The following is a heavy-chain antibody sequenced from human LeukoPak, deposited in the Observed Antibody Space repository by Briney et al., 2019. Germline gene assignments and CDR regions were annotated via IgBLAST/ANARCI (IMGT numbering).Heavy chain of an antibody. Sequence: SETLSLTCTVSGGSISSSSYYWAWIRQPPGKGLEWIGRLYYSGTTYYNASLKNRVTISVDTSKNQFSLNLSSMTAADTATYYCARHGWEQQWSRGWFDPWGQGALVTVSS. D-gene: IGHD1-26*01. CDR3: ARHGWEQQWSRGWFDP. V-gene: IGHV4-39*01. J-gene: IGHJ5*02. CDR1: GGSISSSSYY. CDR2: LYYSGTT.